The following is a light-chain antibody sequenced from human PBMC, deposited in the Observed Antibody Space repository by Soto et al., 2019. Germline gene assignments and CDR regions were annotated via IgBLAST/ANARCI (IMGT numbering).Light chain of an antibody. CDR2: DVS. J-gene: IGLJ1*01. V-gene: IGLV2-11*01. CDR3: CSNAGTYTYV. Sequence: QSVLTQPRSVSGSPGQSVTISCTGTSSDVGGYDYVSWYQQHPGKVPKIMIHDVSQRPSGVPDRFSGSKSGNTASLTISGLQAEDEADYYCCSNAGTYTYVFGTGTKLTVL. CDR1: SSDVGGYDY.